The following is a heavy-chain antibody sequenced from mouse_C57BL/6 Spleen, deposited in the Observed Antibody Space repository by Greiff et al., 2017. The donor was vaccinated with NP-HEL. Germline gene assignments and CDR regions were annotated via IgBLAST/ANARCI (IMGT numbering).Heavy chain of an antibody. V-gene: IGHV1-69*01. Sequence: QVQLQQPGAELVMPGASVKLSCKASGYTFTSYWMHWVKQRPGQGLEWIGEIDPSDSYTNSNQTFKGKSTLTVDKSSSTAYMQLSSLTSEDSAVYYCARSGGTLEDAMDYWGQVTSVTVSS. D-gene: IGHD4-1*01. CDR1: GYTFTSYW. CDR3: ARSGGTLEDAMDY. J-gene: IGHJ4*01. CDR2: IDPSDSYT.